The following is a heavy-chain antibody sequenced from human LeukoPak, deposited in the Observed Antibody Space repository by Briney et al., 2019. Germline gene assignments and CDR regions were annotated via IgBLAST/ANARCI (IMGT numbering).Heavy chain of an antibody. V-gene: IGHV4-59*08. CDR3: ARRLGHEYSGRPYYFDY. J-gene: IGHJ4*02. D-gene: IGHD1-26*01. Sequence: SETLSLTCTVPGGSISSYYWSWIRQPPGKGLERIRYIYYSGSTNYNPSLKSRVTISVDASKNQFSLKLSSVTAADTAVYYCARRLGHEYSGRPYYFDYWGQGTLVTVSS. CDR1: GGSISSYY. CDR2: IYYSGST.